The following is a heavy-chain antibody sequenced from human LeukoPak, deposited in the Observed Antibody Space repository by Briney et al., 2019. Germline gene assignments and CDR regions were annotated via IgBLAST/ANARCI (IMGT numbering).Heavy chain of an antibody. CDR2: ISSSSSTI. J-gene: IGHJ3*02. Sequence: PGGSLRLSCAASGFTFSSYSMNWVRQAPGKGLEWVSYISSSSSTIYYADSVKGRFTISRDNAKNSLYLQMNSLRAEDTAVYYCARATVQLADAFDIWGQGTMVTVSS. CDR1: GFTFSSYS. V-gene: IGHV3-48*01. D-gene: IGHD5-18*01. CDR3: ARATVQLADAFDI.